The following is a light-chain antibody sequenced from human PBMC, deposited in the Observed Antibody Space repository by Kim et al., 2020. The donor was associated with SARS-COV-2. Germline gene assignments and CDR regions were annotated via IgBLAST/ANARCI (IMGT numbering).Light chain of an antibody. V-gene: IGKV3-15*01. CDR3: QQYNNWHPLT. CDR1: QSVSSN. J-gene: IGKJ4*01. CDR2: GAS. Sequence: EIVMTQSPATLSVSPGERATLSCRASQSVSSNLAWYQQKPGQAPTLLIYGASTRATGITARFGGSGSGTEFTLTISSLQSEDFAVYYCQQYNNWHPLTFGGGTKVDIK.